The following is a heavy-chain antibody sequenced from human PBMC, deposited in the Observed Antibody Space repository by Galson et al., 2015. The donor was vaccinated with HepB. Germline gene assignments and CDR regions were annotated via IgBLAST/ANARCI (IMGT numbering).Heavy chain of an antibody. D-gene: IGHD3-22*01. V-gene: IGHV3-30*14. J-gene: IGHJ4*02. CDR1: GFTFSGYP. CDR3: ARAEYYDSSGYQDY. Sequence: SLRLSCAASGFTFSGYPMHWVRQAPGKGLQWLAIISPDGGGKFYGDSVKGRFTISRDNSKNMVYLQMNSLRPEDTAIYYCARAEYYDSSGYQDYWGQGILVTVSS. CDR2: ISPDGGGK.